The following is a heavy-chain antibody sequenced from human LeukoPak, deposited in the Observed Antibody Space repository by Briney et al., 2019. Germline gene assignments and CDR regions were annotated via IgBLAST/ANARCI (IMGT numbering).Heavy chain of an antibody. CDR2: IYYSGST. CDR3: AQGPLLDC. CDR1: GGPISSSSYS. J-gene: IGHJ4*02. V-gene: IGHV4-39*02. D-gene: IGHD2-15*01. Sequence: SETLTLTCTVSGGPISSSSYSWGWLRPPPGKGLESIGSIYYSGSTYYNPSLKSRVTISVDTSKNHFSLKLSSVTAADTAVYYCAQGPLLDCWGQGTLVTVSS.